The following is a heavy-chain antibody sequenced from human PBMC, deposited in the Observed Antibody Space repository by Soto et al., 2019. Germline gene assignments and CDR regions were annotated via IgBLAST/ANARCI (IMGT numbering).Heavy chain of an antibody. J-gene: IGHJ4*02. CDR1: GGSISSGGYY. D-gene: IGHD1-7*01. Sequence: QVQLQESGPGLVKPSQTLSLTCTVSGGSISSGGYYWRWIRQHPGKGLEWIGYIYYSGSTYYNTSRKSRVTISVDTAKNQFSRKLSSVTAADTAVYYCARGFRGWNSPDYWGQGTLVTVSS. CDR2: IYYSGST. CDR3: ARGFRGWNSPDY. V-gene: IGHV4-31*03.